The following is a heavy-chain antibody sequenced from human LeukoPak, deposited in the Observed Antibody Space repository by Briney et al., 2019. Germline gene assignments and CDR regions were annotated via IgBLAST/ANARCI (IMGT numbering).Heavy chain of an antibody. CDR1: GFTFSSYS. Sequence: GGSLRLSCAASGFTFSSYSMNWVRQAPGKGLEWVSPISSSSSYIYYADSVKGRFTISRDNAKNSLYLQMNSLRAEDTAVYYCARDFEYSSTSAEYFQHWGQGTLVTVSS. D-gene: IGHD6-6*01. CDR3: ARDFEYSSTSAEYFQH. CDR2: ISSSSSYI. V-gene: IGHV3-21*01. J-gene: IGHJ1*01.